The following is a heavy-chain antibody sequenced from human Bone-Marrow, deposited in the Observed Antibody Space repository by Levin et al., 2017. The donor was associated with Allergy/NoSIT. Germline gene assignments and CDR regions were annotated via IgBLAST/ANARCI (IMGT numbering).Heavy chain of an antibody. D-gene: IGHD3-10*01. CDR3: ARTRWGVITMVRAFFDY. CDR1: GGSISSSSYY. J-gene: IGHJ4*02. Sequence: NPSETLSLTCTVSGGSISSSSYYWGWIRQPPGKGLEWIGSIYYSGSTYYNPSLKSRVTISVDTSKNQFSLKLSSVTAADTAVCYCARTRWGVITMVRAFFDYWGQGTLVTVSS. CDR2: IYYSGST. V-gene: IGHV4-39*07.